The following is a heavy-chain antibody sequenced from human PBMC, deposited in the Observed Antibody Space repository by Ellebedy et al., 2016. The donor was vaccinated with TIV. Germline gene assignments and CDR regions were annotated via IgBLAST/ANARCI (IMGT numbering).Heavy chain of an antibody. CDR1: GFTFNSYA. Sequence: GESLKISCAASGFTFNSYAMSWVRQAPGKGLEWVSAISGSGGNTYYADSVKGRFTISRDNSKTTLFLQMHSLRAEDTALYYCAKSPLVVVAATCLDYWGQGTLVTVSS. D-gene: IGHD2-15*01. J-gene: IGHJ4*02. CDR2: ISGSGGNT. CDR3: AKSPLVVVAATCLDY. V-gene: IGHV3-23*01.